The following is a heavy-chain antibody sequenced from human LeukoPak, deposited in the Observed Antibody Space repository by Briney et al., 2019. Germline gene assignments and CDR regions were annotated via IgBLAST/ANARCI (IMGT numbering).Heavy chain of an antibody. CDR1: GGSISGYY. Sequence: SETLSLTCTVSGGSISGYYWTWIRQPPGKGLEWIGYIWYSGRTNYNPSLKSRVSISVDTSKNQFSLRLNSVTAADTAVCYCARSLRGAGRHDYWGQGTLVTVSS. J-gene: IGHJ4*02. V-gene: IGHV4-59*01. CDR3: ARSLRGAGRHDY. D-gene: IGHD3-16*01. CDR2: IWYSGRT.